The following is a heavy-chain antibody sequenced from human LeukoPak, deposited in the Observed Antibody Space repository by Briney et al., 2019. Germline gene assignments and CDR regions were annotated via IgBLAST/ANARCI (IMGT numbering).Heavy chain of an antibody. D-gene: IGHD3-22*01. CDR2: INPSGGST. V-gene: IGHV1-46*01. J-gene: IGHJ4*02. CDR3: ARGLYYYDSSGYYYIGY. CDR1: GYTFTSYY. Sequence: ASVKVSCKASGYTFTSYYMHWVRQAPGQGLEWMGIINPSGGSTSYAQKFQGRVTMTRDTSTSTVYMELSSLRSEDTAVYYCARGLYYYDSSGYYYIGYWGQGTLVTVSS.